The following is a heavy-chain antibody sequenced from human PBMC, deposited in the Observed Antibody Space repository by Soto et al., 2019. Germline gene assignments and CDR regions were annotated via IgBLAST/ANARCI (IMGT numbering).Heavy chain of an antibody. CDR2: ISSSSSYI. Sequence: GGSLRLSCAASGFTFSSYSMNWVCQAPGTGLEWVSSISSSSSYIYYADSVKGRFTISRDNAKNSLYLQMNSLRAEDTAVYYCARDPGYARGYYYYGMDVWGQGTTVTVSS. CDR3: ARDPGYARGYYYYGMDV. D-gene: IGHD5-12*01. J-gene: IGHJ6*02. CDR1: GFTFSSYS. V-gene: IGHV3-21*01.